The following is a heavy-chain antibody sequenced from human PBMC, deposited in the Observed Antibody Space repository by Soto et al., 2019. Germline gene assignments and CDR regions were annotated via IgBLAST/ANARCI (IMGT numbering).Heavy chain of an antibody. CDR3: XXDXPPPDY. V-gene: IGHV1-18*01. CDR1: GYTFASYA. Sequence: QVQLVQSGAEVKKPGASVKVSCKASGYTFASYAISWMRQAPGQGLEWMGWISAYNGNTNYAQKLQGRVTMTTDPPTSTXXMXXXXXXXXXXXXXXXXXDXPPPDYWGQGTLVT. J-gene: IGHJ4*02. CDR2: ISAYNGNT.